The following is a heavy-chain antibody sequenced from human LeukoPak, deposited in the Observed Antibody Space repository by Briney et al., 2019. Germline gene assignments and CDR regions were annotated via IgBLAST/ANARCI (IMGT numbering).Heavy chain of an antibody. CDR2: ISWNSGSI. Sequence: GRSLRLPCAASGFTFDDYAMHWVRQAPGKGLEWVSGISWNSGSIGYADSVKGRFTISRDNAKNSLYLQMNSLRPEDTAFYYCAKERDWAFDYWGQGTLVTVSS. V-gene: IGHV3-9*01. D-gene: IGHD2-21*01. J-gene: IGHJ4*02. CDR1: GFTFDDYA. CDR3: AKERDWAFDY.